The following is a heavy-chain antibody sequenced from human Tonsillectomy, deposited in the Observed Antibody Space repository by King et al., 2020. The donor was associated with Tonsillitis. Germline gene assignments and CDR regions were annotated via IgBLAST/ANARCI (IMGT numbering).Heavy chain of an antibody. Sequence: VQLVESGGGVVQPGRSLRLSCAASGFTFSSCAMHWVRQAPGKGLEWVAIISYDGSNKYCADSVKGRFTISRDNSKNTLHLQMNSLRHEDTAVYYCARADYDFWNGYYRNWGQGTLVTVSS. D-gene: IGHD3-3*01. CDR1: GFTFSSCA. CDR3: ARADYDFWNGYYRN. V-gene: IGHV3-30*01. J-gene: IGHJ4*02. CDR2: ISYDGSNK.